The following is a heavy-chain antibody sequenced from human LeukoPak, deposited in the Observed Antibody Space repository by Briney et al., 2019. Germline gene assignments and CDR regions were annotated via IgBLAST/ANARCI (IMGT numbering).Heavy chain of an antibody. V-gene: IGHV1-18*01. CDR3: AREPLVGATNFDY. CDR2: ISAYNGNT. Sequence: ASVKVSCKASGYTFTSYGISWVRQAPGQGLEWMGWISAYNGNTNYAQKFQGRVTITADESTSTAYMELSSLRSEDTAVYYCAREPLVGATNFDYWGQGTLVTVSS. J-gene: IGHJ4*02. D-gene: IGHD1-26*01. CDR1: GYTFTSYG.